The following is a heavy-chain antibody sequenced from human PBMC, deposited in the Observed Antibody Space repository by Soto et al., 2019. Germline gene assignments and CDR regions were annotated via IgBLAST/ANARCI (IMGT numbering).Heavy chain of an antibody. V-gene: IGHV3-23*01. J-gene: IGHJ4*02. CDR2: ISSSGGST. CDR3: AKYQPMTQPRPYFDY. D-gene: IGHD3-22*01. CDR1: GFIFSSYD. Sequence: EVQLLESGGDLIQPGGSLRLSCAASGFIFSSYDMSWVRQAPGKGLEWVSAISSSGGSTFYADSVKGRFTISRDNSRNTLYLQMNSLRAEDTAIYYCAKYQPMTQPRPYFDYWGQGTLVTVSS.